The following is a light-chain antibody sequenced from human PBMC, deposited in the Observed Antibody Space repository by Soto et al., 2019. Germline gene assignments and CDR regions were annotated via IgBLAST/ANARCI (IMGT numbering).Light chain of an antibody. V-gene: IGKV3-20*01. CDR3: QQYSISST. J-gene: IGKJ1*01. CDR1: QRVRSSS. CDR2: GVS. Sequence: IFLTQSPATLSLSPGERATLSCRASQRVRSSSLAWYQHKPGKSPRLLLFGVSSRATDLPDRLSGSGSGTDFTLPIKRLEPEDFAVYYCQQYSISSTFGQGTKVDIK.